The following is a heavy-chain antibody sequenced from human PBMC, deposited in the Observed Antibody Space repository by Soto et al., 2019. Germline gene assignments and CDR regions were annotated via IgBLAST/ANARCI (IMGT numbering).Heavy chain of an antibody. CDR2: IYPGGPDS. CDR1: GYSFTSYW. V-gene: IGHV5-51*01. D-gene: IGHD3-22*01. Sequence: PGESLKISCKASGYSFTSYWIAWVRQMPGKGLEWMGIIYPGGPDSRYSPSFQGQVTISADNSISTAYLQWSNLKASDTAIYYCARYRAYSSGYYLQKNWFDPWGQGTLVTVSS. CDR3: ARYRAYSSGYYLQKNWFDP. J-gene: IGHJ5*02.